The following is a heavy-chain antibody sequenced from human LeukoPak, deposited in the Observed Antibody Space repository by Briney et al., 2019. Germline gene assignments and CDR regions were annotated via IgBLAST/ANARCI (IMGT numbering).Heavy chain of an antibody. CDR2: IYYSGST. V-gene: IGHV4-39*01. Sequence: SETLSLTCGVYGGSFSSYYWGWIRQPPGKGLEWIGSIYYSGSTYYNPSLKSRVTISVDTSKNQFSLKLSSVTAADTAVYYCARHPFTSCYDYWGQGTLVTVSS. CDR3: ARHPFTSCYDY. D-gene: IGHD2-2*01. CDR1: GGSFSSYY. J-gene: IGHJ4*02.